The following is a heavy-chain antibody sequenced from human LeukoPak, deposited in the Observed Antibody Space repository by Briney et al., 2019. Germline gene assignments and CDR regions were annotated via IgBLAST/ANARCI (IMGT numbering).Heavy chain of an antibody. V-gene: IGHV3-7*01. CDR1: GFTFSRYW. J-gene: IGHJ4*02. CDR3: ARDVSDENDRASRIHLDY. D-gene: IGHD2-15*01. CDR2: IQQDGREK. Sequence: GGSLRLSCAASGFTFSRYWLTWVRQAPGKGLEWVANIQQDGREKHYVDSVKGRFTISRDNAKNSLYLQMNSLRAEDTAMYYCARDVSDENDRASRIHLDYWGQGTLVTVSS.